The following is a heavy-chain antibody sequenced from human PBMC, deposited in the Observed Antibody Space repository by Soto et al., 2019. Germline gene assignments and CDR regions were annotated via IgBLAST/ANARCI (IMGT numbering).Heavy chain of an antibody. Sequence: PGESLTISCAASGFTFSSYAMSWVRQAPGKGLEWVSVISGSGSTTHDADSVKGRFTISRDNAKNSLYLQMNSLRVEDTAVYYCARLGSIAAAGAPDYWGQGTLVTVSS. CDR1: GFTFSSYA. V-gene: IGHV3-23*01. D-gene: IGHD6-13*01. CDR2: ISGSGSTT. CDR3: ARLGSIAAAGAPDY. J-gene: IGHJ4*02.